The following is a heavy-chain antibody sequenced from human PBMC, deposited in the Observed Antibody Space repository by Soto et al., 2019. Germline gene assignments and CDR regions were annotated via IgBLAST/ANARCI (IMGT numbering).Heavy chain of an antibody. V-gene: IGHV3-30*09. D-gene: IGHD3-22*01. J-gene: IGHJ6*02. CDR1: GFKYTDFA. CDR3: ARRAWDSYYAIDV. Sequence: VQLVESGGGEVQPGRSLRLSCAASGFKYTDFALHWVRQAPGKGLEWVAIISDDESDKYYADSVKGRFVISRDNPKNTLYLEMNSLRPEDTAVYFCARRAWDSYYAIDVWGQGTTVTVFS. CDR2: ISDDESDK.